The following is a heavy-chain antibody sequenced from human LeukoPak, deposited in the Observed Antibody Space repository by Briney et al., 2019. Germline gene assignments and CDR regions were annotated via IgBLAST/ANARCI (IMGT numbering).Heavy chain of an antibody. CDR3: TTDLSWELPRYAFDI. V-gene: IGHV3-15*01. CDR2: IKSKTDGGTT. CDR1: GFTFSNAW. D-gene: IGHD1-26*01. Sequence: GGSLRLSCAASGFTFSNAWMSWVRQAPGKGLEWVGRIKSKTDGGTTDYAAPVKGRFTISRDDSKNTLYLQMNSLKTEDTAVYHCTTDLSWELPRYAFDIWGQGTMVTVSS. J-gene: IGHJ3*02.